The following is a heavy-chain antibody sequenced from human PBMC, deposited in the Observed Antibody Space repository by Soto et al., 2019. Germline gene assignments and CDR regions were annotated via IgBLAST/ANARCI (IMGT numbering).Heavy chain of an antibody. CDR3: ARLVGATAQYNWFDP. D-gene: IGHD1-26*01. CDR2: IDPSDSYT. V-gene: IGHV5-10-1*01. J-gene: IGHJ5*02. CDR1: GYSFTSYW. Sequence: PGESLKISCKGSGYSFTSYWISWVRQMPGKGLEWMGRIDPSDSYTNYSPSFQGHATISADKSISTAYLQWSSLKASDTAMYYCARLVGATAQYNWFDPWGQGTLVTVSS.